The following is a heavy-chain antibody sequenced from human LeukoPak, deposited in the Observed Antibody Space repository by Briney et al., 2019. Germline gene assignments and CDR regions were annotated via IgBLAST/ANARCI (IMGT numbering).Heavy chain of an antibody. CDR1: GGSISSYY. CDR2: IYYSGST. Sequence: SETLSLTCTVSGGSISSYYWSWIRKPPGQGQERIGYIYYSGSTNYNPSLKSRVTISVDTSKNQFSLKLSSVTAADTAVYYCARGTGTTYYYYYMDVWGKGTTVTVSS. CDR3: ARGTGTTYYYYYMDV. J-gene: IGHJ6*03. V-gene: IGHV4-59*01. D-gene: IGHD1-1*01.